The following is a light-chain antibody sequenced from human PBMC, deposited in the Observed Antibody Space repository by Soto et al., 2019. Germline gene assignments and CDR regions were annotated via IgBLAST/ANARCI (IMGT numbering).Light chain of an antibody. CDR1: QSISSY. Sequence: DIQMTQSSSSLSASVGDRVTITCRASQSISSYLYWYQQKPGKAPKLLIYATSSLQSGVPSRFRGSGSGTDFTLTISSLQPEDFATYFCQQSYSSLLTFGGGTKVDIK. J-gene: IGKJ4*01. V-gene: IGKV1-39*01. CDR3: QQSYSSLLT. CDR2: ATS.